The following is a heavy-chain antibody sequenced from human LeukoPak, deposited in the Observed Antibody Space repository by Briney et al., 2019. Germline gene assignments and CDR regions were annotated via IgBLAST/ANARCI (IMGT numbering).Heavy chain of an antibody. V-gene: IGHV1-46*01. CDR2: INLSGGST. Sequence: GASVKASCKASGFTFINYYMHWVRQAPGQGLEWLGIINLSGGSTHYPQKFQDRVTMTRDTSTSTVYMELSSLRSEDMAVYYCARDLDYGEKSEDYWGQGTLVTVSS. D-gene: IGHD4/OR15-4a*01. CDR1: GFTFINYY. J-gene: IGHJ4*02. CDR3: ARDLDYGEKSEDY.